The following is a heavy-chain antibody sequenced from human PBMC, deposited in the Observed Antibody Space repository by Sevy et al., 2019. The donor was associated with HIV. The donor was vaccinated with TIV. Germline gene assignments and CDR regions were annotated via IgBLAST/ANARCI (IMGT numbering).Heavy chain of an antibody. J-gene: IGHJ3*02. CDR3: AKDTRYCRGGSCYLEVGAFDI. Sequence: GGSLRLSCAASGLTFDDYTMHWLRQAPGKGLEWVSIISWDGGSTYYADSVKGRFTISRDNSKNSLYLQMNSLRTEDTALYYCAKDTRYCRGGSCYLEVGAFDIWGQRTMVTVSS. CDR2: ISWDGGST. V-gene: IGHV3-43*01. CDR1: GLTFDDYT. D-gene: IGHD2-15*01.